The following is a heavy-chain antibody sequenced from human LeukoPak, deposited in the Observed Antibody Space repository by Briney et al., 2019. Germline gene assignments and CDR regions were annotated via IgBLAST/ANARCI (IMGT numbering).Heavy chain of an antibody. V-gene: IGHV3-30*02. CDR2: IRCDGSNK. Sequence: GGSLRLSCAASGFTFSSYGMHWVRQAPGKGLEWVAFIRCDGSNKYNADSVKGRFTISRDNSKNTLYLQMNSLRAEDTAVYYCAKDPPGPFDYWGQGTLVTVSS. J-gene: IGHJ4*02. CDR1: GFTFSSYG. CDR3: AKDPPGPFDY.